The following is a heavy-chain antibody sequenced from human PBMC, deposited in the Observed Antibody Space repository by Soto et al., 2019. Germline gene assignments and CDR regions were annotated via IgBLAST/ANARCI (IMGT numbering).Heavy chain of an antibody. CDR3: ARDNDGFFGVLVAACPSPHFDH. D-gene: IGHD2-15*01. V-gene: IGHV3-30-3*01. CDR2: ISFDGNTD. Sequence: GGSLRLSCAASGFTFSNYAIHWVRLAPDRGLEWVAIISFDGNTDSYADSVKGRFTVSRDNSKNTVFLQMNSLRPEDTAVYYCARDNDGFFGVLVAACPSPHFDHWGLRTLVTVSS. J-gene: IGHJ4*02. CDR1: GFTFSNYA.